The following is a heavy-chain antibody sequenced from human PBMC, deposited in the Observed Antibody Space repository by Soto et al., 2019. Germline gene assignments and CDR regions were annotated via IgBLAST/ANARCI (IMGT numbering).Heavy chain of an antibody. V-gene: IGHV1-2*04. D-gene: IGHD6-13*01. J-gene: IGHJ6*02. CDR1: GYTFTGYY. Sequence: GASVKVSCKASGYTFTGYYMHWLRQAPGQGLEWMGWINPNSGGTNYAQKFQGWVTMTRDTSISTAYMELSRLRSDDTAVYYCARVKFLTWQQLGAPYGMDVWGQGTTVTVSS. CDR3: ARVKFLTWQQLGAPYGMDV. CDR2: INPNSGGT.